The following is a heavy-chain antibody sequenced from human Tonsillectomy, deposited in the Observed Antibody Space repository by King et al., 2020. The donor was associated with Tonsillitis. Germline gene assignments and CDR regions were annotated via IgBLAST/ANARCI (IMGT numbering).Heavy chain of an antibody. CDR1: GYTFSSYW. D-gene: IGHD2-8*01. V-gene: IGHV3-7*01. CDR3: ARVGMGDAFDY. Sequence: VQLVESGGGLVQPGGSLRLSCAASGYTFSSYWMTWVRQAPGKGLEWVGNIKDNGSEKYFLDSVKARFIISRDNAESSVHLQMNSLRAEDTAVYYCARVGMGDAFDYWGQGTLVIVSS. J-gene: IGHJ4*02. CDR2: IKDNGSEK.